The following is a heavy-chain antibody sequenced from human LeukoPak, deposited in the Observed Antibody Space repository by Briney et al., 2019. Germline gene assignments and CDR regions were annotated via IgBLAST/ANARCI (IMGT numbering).Heavy chain of an antibody. CDR1: GGSVTDYY. CDR3: ARDLSLSLVRGATNWFDP. V-gene: IGHV4-4*07. D-gene: IGHD3-10*01. CDR2: IYTSGST. Sequence: SETLSLTCTVSGGSVTDYYWSWIRQSPGKGLEWIGHIYTSGSTNYNPSLKSRVTMSVDTSKNQFSLRLSSVTAADTAVYYCARDLSLSLVRGATNWFDPWGQGTLVTVSS. J-gene: IGHJ5*02.